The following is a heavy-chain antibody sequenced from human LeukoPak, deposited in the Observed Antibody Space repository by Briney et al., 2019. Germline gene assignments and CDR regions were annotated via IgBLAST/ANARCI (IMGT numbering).Heavy chain of an antibody. CDR3: ARHPDYGYVWGSSNFDY. Sequence: SETLSLTCTVSGGSISSSSYYWGWIRQPPGKGLEWIGSIYYSGSTYYNPSLKSRVTISVDTSKNQFSLKLSSVTAADTAVYYCARHPDYGYVWGSSNFDYWGQGTLVTVSS. D-gene: IGHD3-16*01. V-gene: IGHV4-39*01. J-gene: IGHJ4*02. CDR1: GGSISSSSYY. CDR2: IYYSGST.